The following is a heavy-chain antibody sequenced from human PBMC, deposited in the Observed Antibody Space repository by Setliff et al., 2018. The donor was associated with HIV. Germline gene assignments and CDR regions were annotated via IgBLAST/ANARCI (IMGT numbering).Heavy chain of an antibody. D-gene: IGHD1-26*01. CDR3: ARDVYSGSYYRSAPNFDL. V-gene: IGHV1-18*01. J-gene: IGHJ2*01. CDR2: ISAYNGNT. CDR1: GYTFTSYG. Sequence: ASVKVSCKASGYTFTSYGISWVRQAPEQGLEWMGWISAYNGNTNYAQKLQGRVTMTTDTSTSTAYMELRSLRSDDTAVYYCARDVYSGSYYRSAPNFDLWGRGTLVTVSS.